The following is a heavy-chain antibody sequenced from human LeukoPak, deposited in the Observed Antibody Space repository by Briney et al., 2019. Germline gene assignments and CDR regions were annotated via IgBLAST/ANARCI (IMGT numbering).Heavy chain of an antibody. CDR3: ARNILFAFDI. J-gene: IGHJ3*02. Sequence: HPGGSLRLSCAASGLTVSSSYMSWVRQAPGKGLEWVSIIYNDGSTYYADSMKGRLTISRDNSKNTLYLQVNSLRAEDTAMYYCARNILFAFDIWGQGTMVTVSS. CDR1: GLTVSSSY. CDR2: IYNDGST. V-gene: IGHV3-53*01.